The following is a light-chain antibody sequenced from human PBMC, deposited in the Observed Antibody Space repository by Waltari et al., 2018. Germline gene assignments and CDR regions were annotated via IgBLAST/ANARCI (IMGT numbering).Light chain of an antibody. J-gene: IGKJ1*01. CDR2: DAS. CDR3: QHYSGFSSRT. Sequence: DIQMTQSPSTLSPSVGDTVTITCRASQSISDYLAWYQQKPGKAPKLMISDASTLKNGVPSRFSGSVSGTEFTLTISSLQPDDFATYYCQHYSGFSSRTFGQGTKVDIK. CDR1: QSISDY. V-gene: IGKV1-5*01.